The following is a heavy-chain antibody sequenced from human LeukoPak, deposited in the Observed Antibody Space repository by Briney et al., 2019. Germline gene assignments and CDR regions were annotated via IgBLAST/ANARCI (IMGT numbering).Heavy chain of an antibody. V-gene: IGHV3-23*01. Sequence: GGSLRLSCAASRFTFSSYAMSWVRQAPGKGLEWVSAVSGSGVTTYYPDSVKGRFTISRDNSKNTLYMQMNSLRAEDTAVYYCAKGFLYFDWCGQGTLVTVSS. J-gene: IGHJ4*02. CDR3: AKGFLYFDW. CDR2: VSGSGVTT. CDR1: RFTFSSYA. D-gene: IGHD3-3*01.